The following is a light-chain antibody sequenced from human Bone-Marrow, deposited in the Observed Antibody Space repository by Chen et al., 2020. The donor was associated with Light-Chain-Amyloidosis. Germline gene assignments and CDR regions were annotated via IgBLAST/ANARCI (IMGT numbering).Light chain of an antibody. CDR3: QSADSSGTYEVI. CDR2: RDT. J-gene: IGLJ2*01. Sequence: SYELTQPPSVSVSPGQTARITCSGDDLPTKYAYWYQQKPGQAPVLVIQRDTARPSGISERFSGSSSGTTATLTISGVQAEDEADYHCQSADSSGTYEVIFGGGTKLTVL. V-gene: IGLV3-25*03. CDR1: DLPTKY.